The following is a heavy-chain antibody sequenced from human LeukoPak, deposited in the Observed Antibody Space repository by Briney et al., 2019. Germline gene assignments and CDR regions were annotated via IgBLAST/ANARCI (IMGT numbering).Heavy chain of an antibody. J-gene: IGHJ3*02. CDR2: IYYSGST. V-gene: IGHV4-61*01. Sequence: SETLSLTCTVSGGSVSSGSYYWSWIRRPPGKGLEWIGYIYYSGSTNYNPSLKSRVTISVDTSKNQFSLKLSSVTAADTAVYYCAAGGDQLPHDAFDIWGQGTMVTVSS. CDR3: AAGGDQLPHDAFDI. D-gene: IGHD2-2*01. CDR1: GGSVSSGSYY.